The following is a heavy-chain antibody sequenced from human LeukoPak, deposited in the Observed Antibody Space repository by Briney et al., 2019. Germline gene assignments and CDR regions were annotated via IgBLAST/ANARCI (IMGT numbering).Heavy chain of an antibody. V-gene: IGHV2-5*02. Sequence: SGPTLVKPTQTLTLTCTLSGVSLTTSGVGVGWIRQPPGKALEWLALIYWDDDQRYRPSLKTRLTITKDTSKNQVVLTLTNMDLSDTGTYYCAHRRSGFFNILAGRIDAFDIWGQGAMVTVSS. CDR2: IYWDDDQ. J-gene: IGHJ3*02. CDR3: AHRRSGFFNILAGRIDAFDI. CDR1: GVSLTTSGVG. D-gene: IGHD3-9*01.